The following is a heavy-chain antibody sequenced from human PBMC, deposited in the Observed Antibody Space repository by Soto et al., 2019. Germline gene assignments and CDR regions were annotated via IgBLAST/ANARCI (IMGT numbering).Heavy chain of an antibody. J-gene: IGHJ5*02. D-gene: IGHD6-13*01. CDR3: ARDTGAAAGLGWFDP. V-gene: IGHV4-38-2*02. CDR2: IYHSGST. Sequence: PSETLSLTCAVSGYSISSGYYWGWTRQPPGKGLEWIGSIYHSGSTYYNPSLKSRVTISVDTSKNQFSLKLSSVTAADTAVYYCARDTGAAAGLGWFDPWGQGTLVTVSS. CDR1: GYSISSGYY.